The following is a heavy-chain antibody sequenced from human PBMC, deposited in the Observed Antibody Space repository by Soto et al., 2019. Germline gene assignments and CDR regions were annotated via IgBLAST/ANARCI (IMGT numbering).Heavy chain of an antibody. CDR2: ISGSGVST. Sequence: GGSLRLSCAASGFTFSSYAMSWVRQAPGKGLEWVSGISGSGVSTYYADSVKGRFTISRDNSKSTLYLQMNSLGAEDTAVYYCAKDRERIATRSIDYWGQGTLVTVSS. CDR3: AKDRERIATRSIDY. D-gene: IGHD6-6*01. CDR1: GFTFSSYA. V-gene: IGHV3-23*01. J-gene: IGHJ4*02.